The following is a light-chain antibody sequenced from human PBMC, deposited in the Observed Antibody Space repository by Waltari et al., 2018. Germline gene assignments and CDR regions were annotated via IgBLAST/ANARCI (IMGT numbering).Light chain of an antibody. Sequence: EIVLTQSPATLSLSPGERATLACRASQSVSTYLAWYQQKPGQAPRLLIYDASNRATGVPARFSGSGSGTDFTLTISSLEAEDVAVYYCQQRSNWRTFGQGTKVEIK. CDR1: QSVSTY. CDR2: DAS. V-gene: IGKV3-11*01. J-gene: IGKJ1*01. CDR3: QQRSNWRT.